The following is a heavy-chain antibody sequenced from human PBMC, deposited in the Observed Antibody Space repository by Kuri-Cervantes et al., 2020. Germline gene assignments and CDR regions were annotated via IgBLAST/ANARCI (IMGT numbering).Heavy chain of an antibody. CDR3: ARDDSVANYYYYGVDV. Sequence: SETLSLTCTVSGGSISSGGYYWSWIRQHPGKGLEWIGYIYYSGSTYYNPSLKSRVTILIDKSRIQFSLKLTSVTAADTAVYYCARDDSVANYYYYGVDVWGQGTTVTVSS. D-gene: IGHD6-19*01. V-gene: IGHV4-31*03. J-gene: IGHJ6*02. CDR2: IYYSGST. CDR1: GGSISSGGYY.